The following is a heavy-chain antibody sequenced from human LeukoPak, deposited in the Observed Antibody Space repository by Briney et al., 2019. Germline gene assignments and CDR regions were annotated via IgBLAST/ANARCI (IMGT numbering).Heavy chain of an antibody. Sequence: SSETLSLTCAVYGGSFSGYYWSWIRQPPGKGLERIGEINHSGSTNYNPSLKSRVTISVDTSKNQFSLKLSSVTAADTAVYYCARGRGRRRSHFDYWGQGTLVTVSS. CDR2: INHSGST. V-gene: IGHV4-34*01. CDR1: GGSFSGYY. D-gene: IGHD3-10*01. J-gene: IGHJ4*02. CDR3: ARGRGRRRSHFDY.